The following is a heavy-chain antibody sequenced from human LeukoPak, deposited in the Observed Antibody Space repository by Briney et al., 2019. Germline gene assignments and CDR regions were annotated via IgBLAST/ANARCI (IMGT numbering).Heavy chain of an antibody. CDR3: ARAPSEIGGYYPEYFRH. CDR1: GFTFSNYW. V-gene: IGHV3-74*01. D-gene: IGHD3-22*01. J-gene: IGHJ1*01. CDR2: IKSDGRT. Sequence: GGSLGLSCAAAGFTFSNYWMHWVRQAPGKGLVWVSRIKSDGRTNYADSVKGRFTISRDNAKNTVSLQMNSLRAEDTGVYYCARAPSEIGGYYPEYFRHWGQGTLVTVSS.